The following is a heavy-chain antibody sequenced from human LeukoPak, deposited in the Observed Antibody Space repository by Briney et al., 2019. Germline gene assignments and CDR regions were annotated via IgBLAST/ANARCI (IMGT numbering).Heavy chain of an antibody. CDR1: GYTFTSYA. J-gene: IGHJ4*02. CDR3: ARDGGYSSSWYS. Sequence: SVKVSCKASGYTFTSYAISWVRQAPGQGLEWMGGIIPIFGTANYAQKLQGRVTITADESTSTAYMELSSLRSEDTAVYYCARDGGYSSSWYSWGQGTLVTVSS. D-gene: IGHD6-13*01. CDR2: IIPIFGTA. V-gene: IGHV1-69*13.